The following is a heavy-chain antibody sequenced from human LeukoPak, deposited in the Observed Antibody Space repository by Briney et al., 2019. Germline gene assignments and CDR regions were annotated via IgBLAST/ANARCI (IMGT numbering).Heavy chain of an antibody. V-gene: IGHV3-23*01. D-gene: IGHD3-22*01. J-gene: IGHJ4*02. Sequence: GGSLRLSCAVSGITLSNYGMSWVRQTPGKGLEWVAGFSDSGGRTNYADSVKGRFTISRDNPKNTLYLQMNSLRAEDTAVYFCAKRGVVIRVILVGFHKEAQYFDSWGQGALVTVSS. CDR2: FSDSGGRT. CDR3: AKRGVVIRVILVGFHKEAQYFDS. CDR1: GITLSNYG.